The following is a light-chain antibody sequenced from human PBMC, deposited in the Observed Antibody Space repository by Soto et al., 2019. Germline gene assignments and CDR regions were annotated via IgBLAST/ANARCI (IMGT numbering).Light chain of an antibody. V-gene: IGKV1-5*03. CDR1: QSISSW. Sequence: DIQMTQSPSTLSASVGDRVTITCRASQSISSWLAWYQQKPGKAPKLLIYKASSLESGVPSRFSGSGSGTEFTLTISRLQPDDFATYYCQQYNSLTFGQGTKVEIK. CDR2: KAS. CDR3: QQYNSLT. J-gene: IGKJ1*01.